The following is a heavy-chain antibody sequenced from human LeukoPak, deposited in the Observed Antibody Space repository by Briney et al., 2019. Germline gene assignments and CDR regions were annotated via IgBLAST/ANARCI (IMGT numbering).Heavy chain of an antibody. D-gene: IGHD6-19*01. CDR2: IKQDGSEK. J-gene: IGHJ4*02. CDR3: ARDRSSGQPFDY. V-gene: IGHV3-7*03. Sequence: GGSLRLSCATSGFTFSNYWMSWVRQAPGKGLEWVANIKQDGSEKYYVDSVKGRFTISRDNAKNSLYLQMNSLRAEDTAVYYCARDRSSGQPFDYWGQGTLVTVSS. CDR1: GFTFSNYW.